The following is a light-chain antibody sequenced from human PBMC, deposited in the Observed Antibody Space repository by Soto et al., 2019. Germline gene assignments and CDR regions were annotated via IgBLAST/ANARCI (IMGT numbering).Light chain of an antibody. Sequence: DIVMTQSPDSLAVSLGERATINCKSSQSVLYRSDNKNYLAWYQQRPGQSPKLLIYWASTRESGVPDRFSGSGSGTDFTLTISSLQHEDVEVYYCQQYYTTPLTFCQGNKVGIK. CDR3: QQYYTTPLT. J-gene: IGKJ1*01. CDR1: QSVLYRSDNKNY. CDR2: WAS. V-gene: IGKV4-1*01.